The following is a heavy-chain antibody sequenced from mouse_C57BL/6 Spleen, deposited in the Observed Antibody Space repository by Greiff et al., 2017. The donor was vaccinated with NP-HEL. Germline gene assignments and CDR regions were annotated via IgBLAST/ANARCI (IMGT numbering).Heavy chain of an antibody. J-gene: IGHJ4*01. CDR2: IDPETGGT. CDR3: TRYQLRLGDYAMDY. V-gene: IGHV1-15*01. CDR1: GYTFTDYE. D-gene: IGHD3-2*02. Sequence: QVQLKESGAELVRPGASVTLSCKASGYTFTDYEMHWVKQTPVHGLEWIGAIDPETGGTAYNQKFKGKAILTADKSSSTAYMELRSLTSEDSAVYYCTRYQLRLGDYAMDYWGQGTSVTVSS.